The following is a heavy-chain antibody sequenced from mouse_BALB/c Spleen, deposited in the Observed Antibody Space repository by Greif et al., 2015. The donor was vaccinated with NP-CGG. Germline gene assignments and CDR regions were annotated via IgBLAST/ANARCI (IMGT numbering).Heavy chain of an antibody. CDR1: GFTFSSYT. V-gene: IGHV5-6-4*01. D-gene: IGHD1-2*01. CDR2: ISSGGSYT. CDR3: TRDLGDYGYRGHFDY. J-gene: IGHJ2*01. Sequence: EVKLVESGGGLVKPGGSLKLSCAASGFTFSSYTMSWVRQTPEKRLEWVATISSGGSYTYYPDSVKGRFTISRDNAKNTLYLQMSSLKSEDTAMYYCTRDLGDYGYRGHFDYWGQGTTLTVSS.